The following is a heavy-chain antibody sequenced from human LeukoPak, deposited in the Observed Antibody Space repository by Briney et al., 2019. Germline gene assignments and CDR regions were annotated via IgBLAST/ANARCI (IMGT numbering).Heavy chain of an antibody. D-gene: IGHD2-8*01. CDR1: GGTFSSYA. V-gene: IGHV1-69*01. CDR2: IIPIFGTA. J-gene: IGHJ4*02. CDR3: ARDLAGGTDYCTNGVCSGGY. Sequence: SVKVSCKASGGTFSSYAISWVRQAPGQGLEWMGGIIPIFGTASYAQKFQGRVTITADESTSTAYMELSSLRSEDTAVYYCARDLAGGTDYCTNGVCSGGYWGQGTLVTVSS.